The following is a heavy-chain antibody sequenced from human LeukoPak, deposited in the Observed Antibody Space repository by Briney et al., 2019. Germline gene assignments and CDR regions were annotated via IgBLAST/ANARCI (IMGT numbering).Heavy chain of an antibody. CDR3: GRVQGWFDP. CDR1: GDSISSDY. J-gene: IGHJ5*02. V-gene: IGHV4-59*12. Sequence: SETLSLTCTVPGDSISSDYWSWIRLPPGKGLEWIGYIYYSGSTKYNTSLKRRPTISMDTSNNQCSLKLNPVTAADTAGYYCGRVQGWFDPWGQGTLVIVSS. CDR2: IYYSGST.